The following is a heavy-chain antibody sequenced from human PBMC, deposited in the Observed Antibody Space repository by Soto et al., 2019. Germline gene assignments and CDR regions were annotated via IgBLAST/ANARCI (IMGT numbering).Heavy chain of an antibody. CDR3: ARDGGGENYYGDYVDY. CDR1: GFTFSSYA. V-gene: IGHV3-23*01. J-gene: IGHJ4*02. CDR2: ISGSGVST. D-gene: IGHD4-17*01. Sequence: EVQLLESGGGLVQPGGSLRLSCAASGFTFSSYAMSWVRQAPGKGLEWVSAISGSGVSTYYADSVKGRFTISRDNSKNTLYLQMNSLGVEDTAVFYCARDGGGENYYGDYVDYWGQGTLVTVSS.